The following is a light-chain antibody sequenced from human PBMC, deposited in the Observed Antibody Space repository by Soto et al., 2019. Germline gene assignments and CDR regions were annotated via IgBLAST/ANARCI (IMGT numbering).Light chain of an antibody. V-gene: IGKV1-5*01. CDR1: QSISSW. CDR3: KQYNSYPLT. CDR2: DAS. Sequence: DIQITQSPSTLSASVGHRVTITFRSSQSISSWLAWYQQKPGKAPKLLIYDASSLESGVPSRFSGSGSGTEFTLTISSLQPDDFATYYCKQYNSYPLTFGGGTKVDIK. J-gene: IGKJ4*01.